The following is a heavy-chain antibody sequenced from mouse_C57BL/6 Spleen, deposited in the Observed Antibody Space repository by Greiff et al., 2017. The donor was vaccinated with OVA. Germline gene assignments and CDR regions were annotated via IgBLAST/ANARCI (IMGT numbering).Heavy chain of an antibody. CDR2: IYPRSGNT. CDR3: ARDGNYAMDY. CDR1: GYTFTSYG. V-gene: IGHV1-81*01. J-gene: IGHJ4*01. Sequence: VQLQESGAELARPGASVKLSCKASGYTFTSYGISWVKQRTGQGLEWIGEIYPRSGNTYYNEKFKGKATLTADKSSSTAYMELRSLTSEDSAVYFCARDGNYAMDYWGQGTSVTVSS.